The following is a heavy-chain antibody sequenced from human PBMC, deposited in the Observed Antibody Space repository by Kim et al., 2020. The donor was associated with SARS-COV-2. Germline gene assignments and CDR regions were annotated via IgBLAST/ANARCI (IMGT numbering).Heavy chain of an antibody. CDR3: VRQHGSTWGFDP. CDR1: GGSISSGNHY. CDR2: IYYSGST. D-gene: IGHD6-13*01. V-gene: IGHV4-30-4*01. Sequence: SETLSLTCTVSGGSISSGNHYWSWIRQTPEKGLEWIGYIYYSGSTKYNPSLESRITISRDTSKNQFSLNFGFVTVAATAVYYCVRQHGSTWGFDPWGQGT. J-gene: IGHJ5*02.